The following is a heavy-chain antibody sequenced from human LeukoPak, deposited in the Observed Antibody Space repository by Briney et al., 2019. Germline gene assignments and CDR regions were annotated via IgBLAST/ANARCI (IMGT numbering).Heavy chain of an antibody. V-gene: IGHV3-21*01. D-gene: IGHD2-8*01. J-gene: IGHJ4*02. CDR2: ISSSSTYI. CDR1: GFTFSSYN. CDR3: ARGNGRTRSLDY. Sequence: GGSLRLSCAASGFTFSSYNMNWVRQAPGKGLEWVSSISSSSTYIYYADSVKGRFTISRDNAKNSLYLQMNSLRAEDTAVYYCARGNGRTRSLDYWGQGTLVTVSS.